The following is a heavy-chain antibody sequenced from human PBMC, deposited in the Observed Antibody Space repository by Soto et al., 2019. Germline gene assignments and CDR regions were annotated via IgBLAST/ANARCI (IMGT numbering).Heavy chain of an antibody. D-gene: IGHD3-3*01. V-gene: IGHV1-58*01. CDR1: GFTFTNSA. Sequence: GASVKLSCKASGFTFTNSAVQWVRQARGQRLEWIGWIVVGSGNTIYAQKFQGRVTMTEDTSTDTAYMELSSLRSEDTAVYYCATGVHRRGNEWLFDAFDIWGQGTMVTVS. CDR3: ATGVHRRGNEWLFDAFDI. J-gene: IGHJ3*02. CDR2: IVVGSGNT.